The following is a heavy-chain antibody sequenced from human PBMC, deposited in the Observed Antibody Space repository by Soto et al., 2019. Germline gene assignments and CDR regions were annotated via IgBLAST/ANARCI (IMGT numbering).Heavy chain of an antibody. CDR2: ISYSGIT. D-gene: IGHD3-10*01. V-gene: IGHV4-59*01. CDR3: ARGTRATQYYYYFYGMDV. J-gene: IGHJ6*02. Sequence: PSETLSPTFTVSGGSINTYYWSWIRQSPGKGLEWIGYISYSGITSYNPSLKSRLTISLNTSKNQFSLKLSSVTAADTAVYYCARGTRATQYYYYFYGMDVWGQGTTVTVSS. CDR1: GGSINTYY.